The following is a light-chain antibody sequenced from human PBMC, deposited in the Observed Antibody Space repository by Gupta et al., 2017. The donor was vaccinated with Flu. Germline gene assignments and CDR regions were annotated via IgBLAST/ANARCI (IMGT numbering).Light chain of an antibody. Sequence: QSVLTQPPSASGTPGQRVTIPCSGSSSNIGSNTVNWYQQLSGTAPKLLIYANNQRPSGVPDRFSGSKSGTSASLAISGLQSEDETDYYCAVWIDSLKGPVFGGGTKLTVL. J-gene: IGLJ3*02. CDR2: ANN. CDR1: SSNIGSNT. CDR3: AVWIDSLKGPV. V-gene: IGLV1-44*01.